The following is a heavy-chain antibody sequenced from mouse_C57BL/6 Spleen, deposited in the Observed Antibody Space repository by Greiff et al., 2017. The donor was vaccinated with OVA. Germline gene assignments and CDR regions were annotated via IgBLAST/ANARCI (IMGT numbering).Heavy chain of an antibody. D-gene: IGHD1-1*01. CDR3: ARSITTVVGYYAMDY. Sequence: QVQLQQPGAELVRPGSSVKLSCKASGYTFTSYWMHWVKQRPIQGLEWIGNIDPSDSETHYNQKFKDKATLTVDKSSSTAYMQLSSLTSEDSAVYYCARSITTVVGYYAMDYWGQGTSVTVSS. CDR1: GYTFTSYW. V-gene: IGHV1-52*01. CDR2: IDPSDSET. J-gene: IGHJ4*01.